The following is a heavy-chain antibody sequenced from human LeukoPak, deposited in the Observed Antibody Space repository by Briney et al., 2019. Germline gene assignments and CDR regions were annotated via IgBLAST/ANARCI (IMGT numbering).Heavy chain of an antibody. V-gene: IGHV4-59*01. J-gene: IGHJ3*02. D-gene: IGHD3-16*01. CDR3: ARVLDLSKRGLDAFDI. CDR2: VYYSGST. CDR1: GGSISSYF. Sequence: SETLSLTCTVSGGSISSYFWSWIRQPPGKGLEWIGYVYYSGSTNYNPSLKSRVTISVDTSKKQFSLMLSSATAADTAVYYCARVLDLSKRGLDAFDIWGQGTMVTVSS.